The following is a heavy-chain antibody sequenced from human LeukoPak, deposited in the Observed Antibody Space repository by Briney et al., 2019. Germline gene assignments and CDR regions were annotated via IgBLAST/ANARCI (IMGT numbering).Heavy chain of an antibody. J-gene: IGHJ6*02. CDR1: GYTFTSYD. D-gene: IGHD3-22*01. CDR2: INPNSGNT. Sequence: ASVKVSCKASGYTFTSYDINWVRQATGQGLEWMGWINPNSGNTGYAQKFQGRVTMTRNTSISTAYMELSSLRSEDTAVYYCARGGYYDSSGYYLLASYYYYYGMDVWGQGTTVTVSS. V-gene: IGHV1-8*01. CDR3: ARGGYYDSSGYYLLASYYYYYGMDV.